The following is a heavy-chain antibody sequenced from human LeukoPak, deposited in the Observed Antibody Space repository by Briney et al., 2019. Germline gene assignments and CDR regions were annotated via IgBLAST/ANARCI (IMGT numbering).Heavy chain of an antibody. CDR2: ISASGGST. CDR1: GFTLSSYA. Sequence: GGSLRLSCAASGFTLSSYAMTWVRQAPGKGLEWVSAISASGGSTYYADSVKGRFTISRDNSKNTLYLQMNSLRAEDTAVCYCAKSRGSGLFDYWGQGTLVTVAS. V-gene: IGHV3-23*01. D-gene: IGHD3-10*01. J-gene: IGHJ4*02. CDR3: AKSRGSGLFDY.